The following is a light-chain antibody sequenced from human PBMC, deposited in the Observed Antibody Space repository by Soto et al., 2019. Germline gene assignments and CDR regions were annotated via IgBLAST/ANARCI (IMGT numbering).Light chain of an antibody. CDR2: DAS. CDR3: QQYNNWPPMA. J-gene: IGKJ1*01. V-gene: IGKV3-15*01. Sequence: EIVMTQSPATLSVATGERATLSCRASQSVSSNLAWYQQKPGQAPRLLIYDASTRATGIPARFSGSGSGTEFTLTISSLQSADFAVYYCQQYNNWPPMAFGQGTKVEIK. CDR1: QSVSSN.